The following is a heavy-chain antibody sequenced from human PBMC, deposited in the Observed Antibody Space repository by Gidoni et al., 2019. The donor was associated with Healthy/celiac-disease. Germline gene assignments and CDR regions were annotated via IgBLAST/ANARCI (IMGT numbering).Heavy chain of an antibody. CDR2: ISAYNGNT. V-gene: IGHV1-18*01. CDR3: ARAIAAADYYYYGMDV. D-gene: IGHD6-13*01. Sequence: QVQLVQSGAEVKKPGASVKVSCKASGYTFTSYGISWVRQAPGQGLEWMGCISAYNGNTNYAQKLQGRVTMTTDTSTSTAYMELRSLRSDDTAVYYCARAIAAADYYYYGMDVWGQGTTVTVSS. CDR1: GYTFTSYG. J-gene: IGHJ6*02.